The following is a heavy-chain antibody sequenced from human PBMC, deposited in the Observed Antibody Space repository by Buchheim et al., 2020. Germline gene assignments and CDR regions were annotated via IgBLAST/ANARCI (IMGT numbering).Heavy chain of an antibody. Sequence: QVQLQQWGAGLLKPSETLSLTCAVYGGSFSGYYWSWIRQPPGKGLEWIGEINHSGSTNYNPSLKSRVTISVDTSKNQFSLKLSSVTAADTAVYYCARGIGLLGDYSHFTNYYYYMDVWGKGTT. CDR3: ARGIGLLGDYSHFTNYYYYMDV. J-gene: IGHJ6*03. CDR1: GGSFSGYY. D-gene: IGHD4-11*01. CDR2: INHSGST. V-gene: IGHV4-34*01.